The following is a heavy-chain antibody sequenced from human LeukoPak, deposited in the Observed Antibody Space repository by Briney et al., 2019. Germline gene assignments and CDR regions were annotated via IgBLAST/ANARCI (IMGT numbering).Heavy chain of an antibody. Sequence: GGSLRLSCAASGFTVSSNYMSWVRQAPGKGLEWVSVIYSGGSTYYADSVKGRFTISRDNSKNTLYLQMNSLRAEDTAVYYCARDRYGSSGYDYWGQGTLVTVSS. J-gene: IGHJ4*02. CDR3: ARDRYGSSGYDY. CDR1: GFTVSSNY. CDR2: IYSGGST. D-gene: IGHD3-22*01. V-gene: IGHV3-66*01.